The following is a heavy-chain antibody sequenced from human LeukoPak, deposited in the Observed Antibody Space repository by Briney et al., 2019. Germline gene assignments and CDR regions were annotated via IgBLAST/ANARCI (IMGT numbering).Heavy chain of an antibody. CDR1: GFTFSSYA. J-gene: IGHJ5*02. V-gene: IGHV3-23*01. Sequence: PGGSLRLSCAASGFTFSSYAMSWVRQAPGKGLEWVSAISGSGGSTYYADSVKGRFTVSRDNSKNTLYLQMNSLRAEDTAVYYCARSLFGVVIDNWFDPWGQGTLVTVSS. D-gene: IGHD3-3*01. CDR2: ISGSGGST. CDR3: ARSLFGVVIDNWFDP.